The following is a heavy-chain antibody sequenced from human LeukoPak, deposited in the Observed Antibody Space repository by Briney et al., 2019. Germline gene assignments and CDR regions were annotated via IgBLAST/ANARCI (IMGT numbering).Heavy chain of an antibody. CDR1: GDSVSSNSAA. CDR3: ARALFYCSSTSCYPGYSGYVPSLYY. J-gene: IGHJ4*02. D-gene: IGHD2-2*01. V-gene: IGHV6-1*01. Sequence: SQTLSLTCAISGDSVSSNSAAWNWITQSPSRGLEWLGSASYRSKCYNDYAVSVKSRITINPDTSKNQFSLQLNSVTPEDTAVYYCARALFYCSSTSCYPGYSGYVPSLYYWGQGTLVTVSS. CDR2: ASYRSKCYN.